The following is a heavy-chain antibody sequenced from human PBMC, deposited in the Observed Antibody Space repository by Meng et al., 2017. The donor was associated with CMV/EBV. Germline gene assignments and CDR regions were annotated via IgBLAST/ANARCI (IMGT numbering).Heavy chain of an antibody. CDR2: ISSSNYI. CDR3: AREGTEERGYSYGDY. CDR1: GFTFSDYS. D-gene: IGHD5-18*01. Sequence: ASGFTFSDYSLNWVRQAPGKGLEWVSSISSSNYIYYADSVKGRFTISRDNAKNSLYLQMNSLRAEDTAVYYCAREGTEERGYSYGDYWGQGTLVTVSS. J-gene: IGHJ4*02. V-gene: IGHV3-21*01.